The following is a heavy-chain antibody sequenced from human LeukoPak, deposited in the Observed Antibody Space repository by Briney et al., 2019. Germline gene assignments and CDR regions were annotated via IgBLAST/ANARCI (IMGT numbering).Heavy chain of an antibody. CDR1: GFTFSSYW. J-gene: IGHJ4*02. V-gene: IGHV3-7*01. D-gene: IGHD5-12*01. CDR2: IKQDGSEK. Sequence: PGGSLRLSCAASGFTFSSYWMSWVRQAPGKGLEWVANIKQDGSEKYYVDSVKGRFTISRDNAKNSLYLQMNRLRAEDTAVYYCARDRDNIVAYGGLDYWGQGTLVTVSS. CDR3: ARDRDNIVAYGGLDY.